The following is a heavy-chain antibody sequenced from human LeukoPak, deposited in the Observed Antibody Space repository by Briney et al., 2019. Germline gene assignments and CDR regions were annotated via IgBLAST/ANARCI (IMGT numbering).Heavy chain of an antibody. CDR3: VREQAGGTTKRRFDP. CDR2: INPDGNKK. CDR1: GLTFSSSW. V-gene: IGHV3-7*03. Sequence: GGSLRLSCAVSGLTFSSSWMDWVRQAPGKGLEWVASINPDGNKKYSADSVKGRFTISRDNAENSLYLQMNSLRAEDTAVYYCVREQAGGTTKRRFDPWGQGTLVTVSS. D-gene: IGHD1-1*01. J-gene: IGHJ5*02.